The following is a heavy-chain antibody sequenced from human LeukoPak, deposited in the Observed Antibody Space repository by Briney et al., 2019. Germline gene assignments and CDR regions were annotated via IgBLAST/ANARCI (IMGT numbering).Heavy chain of an antibody. CDR1: GVTFSSYA. CDR2: SSGSGGST. V-gene: IGHV3-23*01. J-gene: IGHJ4*02. D-gene: IGHD6-19*01. Sequence: PGGSLRLSCAASGVTFSSYAMSWVRQAPGKGLEWVSASSGSGGSTYYADSVKGRFTISRDNSKNTRYLQMNSLRAEDTAVYHCAKPAYLAVTVDYWGQGTLVTVSS. CDR3: AKPAYLAVTVDY.